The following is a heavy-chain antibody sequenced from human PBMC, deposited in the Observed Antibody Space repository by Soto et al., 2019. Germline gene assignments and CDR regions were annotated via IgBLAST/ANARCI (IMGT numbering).Heavy chain of an antibody. CDR2: IKQDGSEK. CDR3: AKESGIAVAATDIDY. V-gene: IGHV3-7*03. D-gene: IGHD6-19*01. Sequence: GGSLRLSCAASGFTFSRYWMSWVRQAPGKGLEWVANIKQDGSEKYYVDSVKGRFTISRDNAKNSLYLQMSSLRAEDTAVYYCAKESGIAVAATDIDYWGQGALVTVSS. CDR1: GFTFSRYW. J-gene: IGHJ4*02.